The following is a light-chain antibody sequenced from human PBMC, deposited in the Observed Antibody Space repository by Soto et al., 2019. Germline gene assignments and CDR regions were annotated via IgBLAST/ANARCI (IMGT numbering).Light chain of an antibody. J-gene: IGLJ1*01. V-gene: IGLV2-14*03. CDR2: EVT. CDR3: ISYTSSDTHG. Sequence: QSVLTQPASVSGSPGQSITISCTGTSSDVGAYKYVSWYQQHPGKAPKLMIYEVTNRPSGVFNRFSGSKSGNTASLTISGLEAEDEADYYCISYTSSDTHGFGTGTKVTVL. CDR1: SSDVGAYKY.